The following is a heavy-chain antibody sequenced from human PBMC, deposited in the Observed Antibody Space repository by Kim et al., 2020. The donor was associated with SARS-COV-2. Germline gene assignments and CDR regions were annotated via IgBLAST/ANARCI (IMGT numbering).Heavy chain of an antibody. J-gene: IGHJ4*02. D-gene: IGHD3-16*01. CDR3: ARRGTKGLAY. CDR2: T. V-gene: IGHV3-23*01. Sequence: TDCAEFAKGRFTISRDNSKNTLYLQMSSLRAEDTALYYCARRGTKGLAYWGQGTLVTVSS.